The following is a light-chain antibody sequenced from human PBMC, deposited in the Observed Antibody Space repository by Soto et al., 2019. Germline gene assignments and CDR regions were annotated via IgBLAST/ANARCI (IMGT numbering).Light chain of an antibody. CDR1: QSVSSNF. Sequence: VFTQSPGTLSLSHRERATLSYRASQSVSSNFLAWYQEKPGQAPRLLIYGASSRATGIPDRFSGSGSGTDFTLTISRLEPEDFAVYYCRQYGRSLGLAFAGGTKVEI. CDR2: GAS. V-gene: IGKV3-20*01. J-gene: IGKJ4*01. CDR3: RQYGRSLGLA.